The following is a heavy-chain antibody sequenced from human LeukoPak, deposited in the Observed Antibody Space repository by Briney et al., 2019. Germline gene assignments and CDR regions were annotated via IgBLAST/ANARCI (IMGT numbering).Heavy chain of an antibody. Sequence: PSETLSLTCTVSGGSISSGSYYWSWIRQPPGKGLEWIGYIYYSGSTNYNPSLKSRVTISVDTSKNQFSLKLSSVTAADTAVYYCARTGHSGYDFYFDYWGQGTLVTVSS. D-gene: IGHD5-12*01. CDR1: GGSISSGSYY. J-gene: IGHJ4*02. CDR3: ARTGHSGYDFYFDY. V-gene: IGHV4-61*01. CDR2: IYYSGST.